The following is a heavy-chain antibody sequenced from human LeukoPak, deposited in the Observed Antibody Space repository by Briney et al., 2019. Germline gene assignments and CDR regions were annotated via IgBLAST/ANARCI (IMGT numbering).Heavy chain of an antibody. J-gene: IGHJ2*01. Sequence: GASVKVSCKASGGTFSSYAISWVRQAPGQGLEWMGGIIPIFGTANYAQKFQGRVTITADESTSTAYMELSSLRSEDTAVYYCARGHGFGVIEYFDLWGRGTLVTVSS. CDR3: ARGHGFGVIEYFDL. D-gene: IGHD3-3*01. V-gene: IGHV1-69*13. CDR2: IIPIFGTA. CDR1: GGTFSSYA.